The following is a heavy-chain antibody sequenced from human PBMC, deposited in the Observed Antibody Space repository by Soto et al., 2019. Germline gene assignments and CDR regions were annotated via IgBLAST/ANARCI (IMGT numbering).Heavy chain of an antibody. D-gene: IGHD6-19*01. J-gene: IGHJ6*03. CDR3: ARGQGEAVYYYYMDV. V-gene: IGHV4-34*01. CDR2: INHSGST. Sequence: PSETLSLTCAVYGGSFSGYYGSWIRQPPGKGLEWIGEINHSGSTNYNPSLKSRVTISVDTSKNQFSLKLSSVTAADTAVHYCARGQGEAVYYYYMDVWGKGTTVTVSS. CDR1: GGSFSGYY.